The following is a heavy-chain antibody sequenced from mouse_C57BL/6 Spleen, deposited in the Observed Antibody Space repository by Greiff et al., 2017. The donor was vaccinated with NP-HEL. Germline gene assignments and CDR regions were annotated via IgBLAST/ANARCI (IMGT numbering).Heavy chain of an antibody. CDR2: ISSGSSTI. Sequence: EVQLVESGGGLVKPGGSLKLSCAASGFTFSDYGMHWVRQAPEKGLEWVAYISSGSSTIYYADTVKGRFTISRDNAKNTLFLQMTSLRSEDTAMYYWATYDGYLYAMDYWGQGTSVTVSS. D-gene: IGHD2-3*01. V-gene: IGHV5-17*01. CDR1: GFTFSDYG. CDR3: ATYDGYLYAMDY. J-gene: IGHJ4*01.